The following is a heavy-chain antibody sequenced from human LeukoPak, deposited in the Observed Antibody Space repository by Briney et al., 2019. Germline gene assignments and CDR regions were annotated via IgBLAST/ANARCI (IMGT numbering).Heavy chain of an antibody. CDR1: GGTFIIYA. D-gene: IGHD4-17*01. V-gene: IGHV1-69*10. CDR2: IIPTLGIA. Sequence: SVKVSCKGSGGTFIIYAISWVRQAPGQGRERVGGIIPTLGIANYAQKFQGRVTITADKYTSTDYMEMSRQRSEGTGVYYCARGGLYGDTLASYYYYVIVLWRQGTTLTVSS. CDR3: ARGGLYGDTLASYYYYVIVL. J-gene: IGHJ6*02.